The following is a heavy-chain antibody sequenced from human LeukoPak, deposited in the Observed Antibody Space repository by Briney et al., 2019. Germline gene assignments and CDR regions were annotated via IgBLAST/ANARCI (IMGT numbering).Heavy chain of an antibody. CDR2: MYYSGST. J-gene: IGHJ4*02. CDR1: GDSISSYY. V-gene: IGHV4-59*12. CDR3: ARLITGTTYYFDY. D-gene: IGHD1-7*01. Sequence: NTSETLSLTCTVSGDSISSYYWSWIRQPPGKGLEWIGYMYYSGSTNYNPSLKSRVTISVDTSKNQFSLKLTSVTAADTAVYYCARLITGTTYYFDYWGQGTLVTVSS.